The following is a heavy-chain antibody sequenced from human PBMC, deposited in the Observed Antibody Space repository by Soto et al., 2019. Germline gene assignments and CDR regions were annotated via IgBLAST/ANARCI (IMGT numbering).Heavy chain of an antibody. D-gene: IGHD3-16*01. Sequence: DVQLLESGGGLVQPGGSLRLSRAASGFIFNNYAMSWVRQAPGKGLEWVSGISISGSDTYYADSVKGRFTVSRDNSKKTLFLQMNSLRAEDTAVYYCVLGGTAAYDLGRWSWGQGTLVTVSS. CDR1: GFIFNNYA. CDR2: ISISGSDT. J-gene: IGHJ5*02. V-gene: IGHV3-23*01. CDR3: VLGGTAAYDLGRWS.